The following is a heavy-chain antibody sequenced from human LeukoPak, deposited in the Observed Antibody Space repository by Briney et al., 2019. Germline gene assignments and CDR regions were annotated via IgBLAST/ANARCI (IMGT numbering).Heavy chain of an antibody. D-gene: IGHD3-16*01. CDR3: ARDERLVYFDY. Sequence: QPGGSLRLSCAASGFTFSSYGMHWVRQAPGKGLEWVAVIWYDGSNKYYADSVKGRFTISRDNSKNTLYLQMNSLRAEDTAVYYCARDERLVYFDYWGQGILVTVSS. V-gene: IGHV3-33*01. J-gene: IGHJ4*02. CDR2: IWYDGSNK. CDR1: GFTFSSYG.